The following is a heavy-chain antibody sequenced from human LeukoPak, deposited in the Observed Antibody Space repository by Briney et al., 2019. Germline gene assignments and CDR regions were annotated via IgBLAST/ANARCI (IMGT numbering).Heavy chain of an antibody. V-gene: IGHV3-53*04. Sequence: PGGSLRLSCAASGFNVSSNYMNWVRQAPGKGLEWVSIIYSGDSTYYADSVKGRFTISRHNSKNTLYLQMNSLRAEDTAVYFCARGEGVLGLDFDYWGQGTLVTVSS. D-gene: IGHD2-8*02. CDR2: IYSGDST. CDR3: ARGEGVLGLDFDY. CDR1: GFNVSSNY. J-gene: IGHJ4*02.